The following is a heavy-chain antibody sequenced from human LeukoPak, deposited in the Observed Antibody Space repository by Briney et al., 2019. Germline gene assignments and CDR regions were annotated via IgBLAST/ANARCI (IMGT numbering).Heavy chain of an antibody. V-gene: IGHV4-39*01. CDR2: IHDSGST. CDR3: YICSSTSCYRY. D-gene: IGHD2-2*01. J-gene: IGHJ4*02. Sequence: SETLSLTCTVSGGSISSSSYYWGWIRQPPGKGPEWIGSIHDSGSTYYNPSLKSRVTISVDTSKNQFSLKLSSVTAADTAVYYCYICSSTSCYRYWGQGTLVTVSS. CDR1: GGSISSSSYY.